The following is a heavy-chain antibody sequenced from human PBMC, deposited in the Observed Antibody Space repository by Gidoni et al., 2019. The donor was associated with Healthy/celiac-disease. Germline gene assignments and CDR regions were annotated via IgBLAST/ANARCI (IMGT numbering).Heavy chain of an antibody. Sequence: EVQLLESGGGLVQPGGSLRLSCAASGFPFSSYAMSWVRQAPGKGLEWVSAISGSGGSTYYADSVKGRFTISRDNSKNTLYLQMNSLRAEDTAVYYCAKDGGLSDVDDSSGWYEDYWGQGTLVTVSS. V-gene: IGHV3-23*01. J-gene: IGHJ4*02. CDR3: AKDGGLSDVDDSSGWYEDY. CDR2: ISGSGGST. CDR1: GFPFSSYA. D-gene: IGHD6-19*01.